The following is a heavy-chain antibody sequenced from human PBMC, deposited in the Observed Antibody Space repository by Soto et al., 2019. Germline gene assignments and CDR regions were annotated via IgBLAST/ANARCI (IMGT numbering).Heavy chain of an antibody. V-gene: IGHV4-34*01. CDR2: INHSGST. CDR1: GGSFSGYY. Sequence: QVQLQQWGAGLLKPSETLSLTCAVYGGSFSGYYWSWIRQPPGKGLEWIGEINHSGSTNYNPSLKSRVTISVDTSKNQFSLKLSSVTAADTAVYYCARGAPITGTTGGGLYGMDVWGQGTTVTVSS. D-gene: IGHD1-7*01. CDR3: ARGAPITGTTGGGLYGMDV. J-gene: IGHJ6*02.